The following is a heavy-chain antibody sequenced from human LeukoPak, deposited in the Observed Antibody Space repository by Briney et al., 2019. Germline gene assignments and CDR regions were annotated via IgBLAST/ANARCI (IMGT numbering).Heavy chain of an antibody. CDR2: IYYSGST. J-gene: IGHJ3*02. V-gene: IGHV4-39*07. D-gene: IGHD1-1*01. Sequence: SETLSLTCTVSGGSISSSSYYWGWIRQPPGKGLEWIGSIYYSGSTNYNPSLKSRVTISLDTSKNQFSLKLYSVTAADTAVYYCTRRVATTGIYAFDIWGQGTMVTVSS. CDR3: TRRVATTGIYAFDI. CDR1: GGSISSSSYY.